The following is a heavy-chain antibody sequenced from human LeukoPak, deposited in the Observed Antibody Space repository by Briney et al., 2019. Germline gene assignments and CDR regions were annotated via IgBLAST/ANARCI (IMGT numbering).Heavy chain of an antibody. CDR1: GYTFTGYY. D-gene: IGHD2/OR15-2a*01. Sequence: GASVKVSCKASGYTFTGYYMHLVRQAPGQGLEWMGWINPNSGGTNYAQKFQGRVTMTRDTSISTAYMELSRLRSDDTAVYYCARDRALLFELDYWGQGTLVTVSS. CDR3: ARDRALLFELDY. V-gene: IGHV1-2*02. J-gene: IGHJ4*02. CDR2: INPNSGGT.